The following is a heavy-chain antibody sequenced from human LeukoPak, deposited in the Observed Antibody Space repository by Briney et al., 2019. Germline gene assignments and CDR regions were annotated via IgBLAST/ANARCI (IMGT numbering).Heavy chain of an antibody. J-gene: IGHJ5*02. CDR1: GYTFNAYA. Sequence: ASVKLSCKASGYTFNAYAITWVRQAPGQGLEWMGWISAYNLNTNYAQNLQDRVTMTVDRSTTTAYMELRSLRFDDTAVYYGARVGDGASWPWEWFDPWGQGTLVTVSS. D-gene: IGHD4/OR15-4a*01. CDR2: ISAYNLNT. CDR3: ARVGDGASWPWEWFDP. V-gene: IGHV1-18*01.